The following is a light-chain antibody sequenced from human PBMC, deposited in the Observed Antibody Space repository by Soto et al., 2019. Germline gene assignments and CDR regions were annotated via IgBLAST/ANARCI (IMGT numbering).Light chain of an antibody. CDR3: QQFNNWPRT. J-gene: IGKJ1*01. CDR1: QTIGTN. Sequence: EIVMTQSPATLAVSPGERATLSCRASQTIGTNLAWYQQKPGQAPSLLIYSASIRAIGIPVRFSGSGSGTEFTRSSSSLQPEDFAVYYCQQFNNWPRTFGKGTKVEIK. V-gene: IGKV3-15*01. CDR2: SAS.